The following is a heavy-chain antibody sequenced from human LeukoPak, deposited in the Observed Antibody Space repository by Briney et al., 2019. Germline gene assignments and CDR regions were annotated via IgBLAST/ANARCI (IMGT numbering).Heavy chain of an antibody. D-gene: IGHD5-18*01. Sequence: GGSLRLSCAASVFSFSSYWMHWVRQAPGKGLVWVSRINTDGSSTSYADSVKGRFTISRDNAKNTLYLQMNSLRAEDTAVYYCARGGIQLWFYYYYYMDVWGKGTTVTVSS. J-gene: IGHJ6*03. CDR1: VFSFSSYW. V-gene: IGHV3-74*01. CDR3: ARGGIQLWFYYYYYMDV. CDR2: INTDGSST.